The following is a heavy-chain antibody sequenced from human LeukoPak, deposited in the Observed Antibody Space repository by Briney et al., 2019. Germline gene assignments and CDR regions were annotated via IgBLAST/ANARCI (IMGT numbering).Heavy chain of an antibody. Sequence: SETLSLTCTVSGGSISSSSYYWGWIRQPPGKGLEWIGSIYYSGSTYYNPSLKSRVTISVDTSKNQFSLKLSSVTAADTAVYYCASGESMYSSPYYFVYWGQGTLVTVSS. CDR1: GGSISSSSYY. V-gene: IGHV4-39*01. CDR2: IYYSGST. CDR3: ASGESMYSSPYYFVY. D-gene: IGHD6-6*01. J-gene: IGHJ4*02.